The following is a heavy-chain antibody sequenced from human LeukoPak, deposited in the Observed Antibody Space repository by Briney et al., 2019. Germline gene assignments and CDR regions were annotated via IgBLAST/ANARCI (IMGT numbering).Heavy chain of an antibody. CDR2: IYYSGST. CDR3: ARDSDHCSGGSCYSGWFDP. CDR1: GGSISSYY. Sequence: SETLSHTCTVSGGSISSYYWSWIRQPPGKGLVWIGYIYYSGSTNYNPSLKSRVTISVDTSKNQFSLKLSSVTAADTAVYYCARDSDHCSGGSCYSGWFDPWGQGTLVTVSS. V-gene: IGHV4-59*01. J-gene: IGHJ5*02. D-gene: IGHD2-15*01.